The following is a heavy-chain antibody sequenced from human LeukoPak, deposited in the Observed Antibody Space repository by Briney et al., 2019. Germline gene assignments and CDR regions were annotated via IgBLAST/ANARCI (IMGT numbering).Heavy chain of an antibody. CDR1: GGSISSGGYY. J-gene: IGHJ4*02. Sequence: SETLSLTCTVSGGSISSGGYYWSWIRQHPGKGLEWIGYIYYSGSTYYNPSLKSRVTISVDTSKNQFSLKLSSVTAADTAVYYCAMVMVRGVVYDWGQGNLVTVSS. V-gene: IGHV4-31*03. D-gene: IGHD3-10*01. CDR3: AMVMVRGVVYD. CDR2: IYYSGST.